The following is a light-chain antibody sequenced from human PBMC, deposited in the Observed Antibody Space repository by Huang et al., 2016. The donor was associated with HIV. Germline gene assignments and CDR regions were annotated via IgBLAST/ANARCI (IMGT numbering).Light chain of an antibody. Sequence: DVELTQSPSSLSASVGDRITITCRASHNIINFLNWYQQIPGEAPKLLIYAASKLQSGVPSRCTGSGSGTDFALTISSLRPEDFVTYYCQQSHTLPHTFGQGTKLEI. CDR2: AAS. J-gene: IGKJ2*01. CDR1: HNIINF. V-gene: IGKV1-39*01. CDR3: QQSHTLPHT.